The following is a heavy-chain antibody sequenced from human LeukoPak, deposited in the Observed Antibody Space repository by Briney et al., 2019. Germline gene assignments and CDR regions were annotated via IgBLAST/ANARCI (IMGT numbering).Heavy chain of an antibody. J-gene: IGHJ6*03. Sequence: GGSLRLSCAATGFTFSSYWMHWVRQAPGKGLVWVSRINSDGSSTSYADSVKGRFTISRDNAKNTLYLQMNSLRAEDTAVYYCARPTTPFYYYYYMDVWGKGTTVTVSS. CDR2: INSDGSST. D-gene: IGHD4-11*01. CDR1: GFTFSSYW. CDR3: ARPTTPFYYYYYMDV. V-gene: IGHV3-74*01.